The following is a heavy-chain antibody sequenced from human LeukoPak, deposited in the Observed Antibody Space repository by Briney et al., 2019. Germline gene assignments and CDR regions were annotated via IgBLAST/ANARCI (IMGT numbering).Heavy chain of an antibody. CDR2: IYYSGST. CDR3: ARVYSGSYDVEGANWFDP. Sequence: SETLSLTCTLSGGSISSFYWSWIRQSPGEGLEWGGYIYYSGSTNYNPSLKSRVTISVDTSKNQCSLKLSSVTAADTAVYYCARVYSGSYDVEGANWFDPWGQGTLVTVSS. CDR1: GGSISSFY. J-gene: IGHJ5*02. V-gene: IGHV4-59*01. D-gene: IGHD1-26*01.